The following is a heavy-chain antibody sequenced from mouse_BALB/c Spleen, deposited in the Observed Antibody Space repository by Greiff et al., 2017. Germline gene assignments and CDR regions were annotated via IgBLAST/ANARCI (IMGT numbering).Heavy chain of an antibody. D-gene: IGHD4-1*01. V-gene: IGHV1-39*01. CDR3: ARRLGRPDYYAMDY. CDR1: GYSFTGYN. Sequence: LVESGPELEKPGASVKISCKASGYSFTGYNMNWVKQSNGKSLEWIGNIDPYYGGTSYNQKFKGKATLTVDKSSSTAYMQLKSLTSEDSAVYYCARRLGRPDYYAMDYWGQGTSVTVSS. CDR2: IDPYYGGT. J-gene: IGHJ4*01.